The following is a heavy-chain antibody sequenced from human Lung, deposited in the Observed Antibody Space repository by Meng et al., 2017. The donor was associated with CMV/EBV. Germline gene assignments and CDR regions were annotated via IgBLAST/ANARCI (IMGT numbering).Heavy chain of an antibody. J-gene: IGHJ4*02. Sequence: QLQEAGPGLVKPSQTLSLTFTVSGGSISSGDYYWSWIRQPPGKGLEWIGYIYYSGSTYYNPSLKSRVTISVDTSKNQFSLKLSSVTAADTAVYYCARDRTTGRYFDYWGQGTLVTVSS. V-gene: IGHV4-30-4*01. CDR3: ARDRTTGRYFDY. CDR2: IYYSGST. CDR1: GGSISSGDYY. D-gene: IGHD4-11*01.